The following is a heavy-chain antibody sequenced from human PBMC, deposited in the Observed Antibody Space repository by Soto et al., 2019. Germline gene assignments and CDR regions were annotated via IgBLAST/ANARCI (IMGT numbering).Heavy chain of an antibody. Sequence: GGSLRLSCAASGFTFSSYAMSWVRQAPGKGLEWVSAISGSGGSTYYADSVKGRFTISRDNSKNTLYLQMNSLRAEDTAVYYCAKGPWGSTYYYYMDVWGKGTTVTVSS. CDR2: ISGSGGST. CDR1: GFTFSSYA. D-gene: IGHD6-13*01. V-gene: IGHV3-23*01. CDR3: AKGPWGSTYYYYMDV. J-gene: IGHJ6*03.